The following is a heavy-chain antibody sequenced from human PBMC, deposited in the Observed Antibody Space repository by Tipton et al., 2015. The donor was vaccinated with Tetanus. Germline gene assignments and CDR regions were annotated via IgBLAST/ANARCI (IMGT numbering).Heavy chain of an antibody. CDR3: ARDCCSGGRADA. CDR2: IYSGGST. D-gene: IGHD2-15*01. CDR1: GFTVRDFY. V-gene: IGHV3-66*01. J-gene: IGHJ5*02. Sequence: QLVQSGGVLIQPGGSLRLSCAVSGFTVRDFYMSWVRQAPGKGLEWVSIIYSGGSTYYADSVKGRFTISRDNSKNTVFLQMNSLRVEDTAVYYCARDCCSGGRADAWGQGTLVTVSS.